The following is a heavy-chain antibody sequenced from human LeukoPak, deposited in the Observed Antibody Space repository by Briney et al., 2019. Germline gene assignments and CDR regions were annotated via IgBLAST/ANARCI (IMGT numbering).Heavy chain of an antibody. Sequence: SGGSLTLSCVASRFTFDDFPLHWVRQAPGKDLEWVSGISWNSGRRGYADSVKGRFTISRDNAKTSLYLQMNSLRAEDMALYYCAKGPDYDILTPIDYWGQGTLVTVSS. V-gene: IGHV3-9*03. CDR2: ISWNSGRR. D-gene: IGHD3-9*01. J-gene: IGHJ4*02. CDR3: AKGPDYDILTPIDY. CDR1: RFTFDDFP.